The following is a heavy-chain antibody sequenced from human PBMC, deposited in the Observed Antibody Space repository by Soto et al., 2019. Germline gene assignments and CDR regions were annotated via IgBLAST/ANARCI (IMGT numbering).Heavy chain of an antibody. Sequence: EVQLLESGGGLVQPGGSLRLSCVASGFTFSHYAMTWVRQAPGKGLEWVSTISNSAIDTSFADSVKGRFTISRDNSKNTLYLQMNSLRAEDTAIYHCAKEFFCSATSRQTWVEGYGLDVWGQGTTVTVS. J-gene: IGHJ6*02. CDR3: AKEFFCSATSRQTWVEGYGLDV. CDR1: GFTFSHYA. D-gene: IGHD1-26*01. CDR2: ISNSAIDT. V-gene: IGHV3-23*01.